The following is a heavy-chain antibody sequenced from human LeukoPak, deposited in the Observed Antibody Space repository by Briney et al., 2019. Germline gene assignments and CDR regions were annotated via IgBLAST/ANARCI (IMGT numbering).Heavy chain of an antibody. Sequence: SETLSLACAVYGESFSGYYWSWIRHPPGKGLEWIGEINHSGSTNYNPSLKSRVTISVDTSKNQISLKLSSVTAADTAVYYCASRSNIVATIRTVTMTHSRHAFDIWGQGTMVTVSS. D-gene: IGHD5-12*01. V-gene: IGHV4-34*01. CDR1: GESFSGYY. J-gene: IGHJ3*02. CDR3: ASRSNIVATIRTVTMTHSRHAFDI. CDR2: INHSGST.